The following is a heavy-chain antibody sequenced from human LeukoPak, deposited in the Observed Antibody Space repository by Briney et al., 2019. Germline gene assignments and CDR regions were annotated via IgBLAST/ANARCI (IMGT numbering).Heavy chain of an antibody. CDR2: IKSKTEGGTT. CDR1: GFTFSNAW. Sequence: PGGSLRLSCAASGFTFSNAWMSWVRQAPGKGLEWVGRIKSKTEGGTTDYAAPVKSRFTISRDDSKNTLYLQMDSLKTEDTAVYYCTTGAMARGVRDYWGQGTVVTVSS. CDR3: TTGAMARGVRDY. J-gene: IGHJ4*02. D-gene: IGHD3-10*01. V-gene: IGHV3-15*01.